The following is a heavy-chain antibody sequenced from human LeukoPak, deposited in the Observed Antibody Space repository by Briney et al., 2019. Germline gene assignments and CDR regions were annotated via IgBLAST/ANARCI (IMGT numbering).Heavy chain of an antibody. CDR3: AGESNGQGHFDY. CDR2: ISYDGSNK. D-gene: IGHD2-8*01. V-gene: IGHV3-30*04. J-gene: IGHJ4*02. CDR1: RFTFTSYA. Sequence: RRALRPSCAPPRFTFTSYAMHWGRHAPGKGLEWVAHISYDGSNKYYVDSVKGRFTISTDNSKNTLCLQMNRLRAEGTAVYYCAGESNGQGHFDYWGQGTLVTVSS.